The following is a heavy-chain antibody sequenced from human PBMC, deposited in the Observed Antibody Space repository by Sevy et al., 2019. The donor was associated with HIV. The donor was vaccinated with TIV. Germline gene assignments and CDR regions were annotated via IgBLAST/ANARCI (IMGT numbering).Heavy chain of an antibody. CDR2: IYWDDDK. V-gene: IGHV2-5*02. Sequence: SGPTLVNPTQTLTLTCTFSGFSLTTSGVGVGWIRQPPGKALEWLALIYWDDDKRYSPSLKSRLTITKDTSKNQVVLTRTNMDPVETATYYCAHRPDNYDILTGYFPNWFDPWGQGTLVTVSS. D-gene: IGHD3-9*01. CDR3: AHRPDNYDILTGYFPNWFDP. J-gene: IGHJ5*02. CDR1: GFSLTTSGVG.